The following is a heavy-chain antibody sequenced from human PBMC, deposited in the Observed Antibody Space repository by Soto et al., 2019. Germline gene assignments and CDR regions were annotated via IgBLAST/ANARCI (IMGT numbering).Heavy chain of an antibody. J-gene: IGHJ4*02. Sequence: PGGSLRLSCVASGFTFSTYGMHWVRPAPGKGLEWVAVIWYDGSKAYYAESVMGRFTISRDNSKNTVYLQVNSLRAEDTAVYYCARDIWFEKSKCLDYWGQGTLVTVSS. CDR1: GFTFSTYG. D-gene: IGHD3-10*01. V-gene: IGHV3-33*01. CDR3: ARDIWFEKSKCLDY. CDR2: IWYDGSKA.